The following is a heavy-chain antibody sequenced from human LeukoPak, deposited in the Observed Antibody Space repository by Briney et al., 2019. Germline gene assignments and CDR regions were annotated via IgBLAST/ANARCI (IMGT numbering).Heavy chain of an antibody. J-gene: IGHJ5*02. CDR3: AREVIAAAGTGWFDP. CDR1: GFTFSSYG. CDR2: IWYDGSNK. V-gene: IGHV3-33*01. Sequence: RRSLRLSCAASGFTFSSYGMHWVRQAPGKGLEWVAVIWYDGSNKYYADSVKDRFTISRDNSKNTLYLQMDSLRAEDRAVYYCAREVIAAAGTGWFDPWGQGTLVTVSS. D-gene: IGHD6-13*01.